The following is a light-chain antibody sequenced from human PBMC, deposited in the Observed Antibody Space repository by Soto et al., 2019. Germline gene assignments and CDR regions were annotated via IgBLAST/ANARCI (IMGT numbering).Light chain of an antibody. CDR3: QQYYSYPELT. Sequence: AIRMTQSPSSLSASTGDRVTITCRASQGISSYLAWYQQKPGKAPKLLIYAASTLQSGVPSRFSGSGSGTDSTFTIGCLQSEDFATYYCQQYYSYPELTFGGGTKVEIK. V-gene: IGKV1-8*01. CDR2: AAS. CDR1: QGISSY. J-gene: IGKJ4*01.